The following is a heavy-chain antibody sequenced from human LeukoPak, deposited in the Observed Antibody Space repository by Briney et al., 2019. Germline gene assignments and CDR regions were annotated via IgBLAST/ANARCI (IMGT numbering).Heavy chain of an antibody. Sequence: ASVKVSRKASGGTFSSYAISWVRQAPGQGLEWMGGIIPIFGTANYAQKFQGRVTITADESTSTAYMELSSLRSEDTAVYYCARDLDYYDSSGDDYWGQGTLVTVSS. CDR3: ARDLDYYDSSGDDY. CDR2: IIPIFGTA. CDR1: GGTFSSYA. V-gene: IGHV1-69*13. J-gene: IGHJ4*02. D-gene: IGHD3-22*01.